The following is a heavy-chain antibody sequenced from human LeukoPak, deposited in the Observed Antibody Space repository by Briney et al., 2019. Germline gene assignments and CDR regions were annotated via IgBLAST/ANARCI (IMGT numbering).Heavy chain of an antibody. J-gene: IGHJ4*02. CDR1: GGSFSGYY. V-gene: IGHV4-34*01. CDR3: ARVWFGKFDY. Sequence: SETLSLTCAVYGGSFSGYYWSWIRQPPGKGLEWIGEINHSRSTNYNPSLKSRVTISVDTSKNQFSLKLSSVTAADTAVYYCARVWFGKFDYWGQGTLVTVSS. CDR2: INHSRST. D-gene: IGHD3-10*01.